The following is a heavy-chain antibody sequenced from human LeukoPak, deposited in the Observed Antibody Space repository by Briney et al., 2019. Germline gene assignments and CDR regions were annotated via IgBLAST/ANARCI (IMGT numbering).Heavy chain of an antibody. CDR3: ARGGDYGDYADAFDI. V-gene: IGHV3-7*01. CDR1: GFTFSSYW. J-gene: IGHJ3*02. CDR2: IKQDGSEK. Sequence: GGCLRLSCAASGFTFSSYWMSWVRQAPGKGLEWVANIKQDGSEKYYVDSVKGRFTISRDNAKNSLYLQMNSLRAEDTAVYYCARGGDYGDYADAFDIWGQGTMVTVSS. D-gene: IGHD4-17*01.